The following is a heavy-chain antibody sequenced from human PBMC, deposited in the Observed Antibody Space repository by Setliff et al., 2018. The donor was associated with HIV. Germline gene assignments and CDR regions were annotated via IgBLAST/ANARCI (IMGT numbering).Heavy chain of an antibody. CDR1: GGSINGHY. Sequence: PSETLSLTCTVSGGSINGHYWSWIRQPPGKGLEWIGYIYYSGFTSYNPSLKSRVTISLDTSKNQFSLKLSSVTAADTAVYYCARRIGGYPYYFDYWGQETLVTVSS. D-gene: IGHD2-15*01. CDR3: ARRIGGYPYYFDY. CDR2: IYYSGFT. J-gene: IGHJ4*02. V-gene: IGHV4-59*11.